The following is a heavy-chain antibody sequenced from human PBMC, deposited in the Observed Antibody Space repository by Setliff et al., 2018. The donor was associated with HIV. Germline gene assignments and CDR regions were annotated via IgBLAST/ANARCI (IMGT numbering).Heavy chain of an antibody. Sequence: SETLSLTCTVSGGSISSYYWSWIRQPPGKGLEWIGYIYYSGSTNYNSSLKSRITMSLDTSKNQFSLTLRSVTAADTAVYFCTRGPEFSIGGHYYYYYMDVWGRGTAVTVSS. J-gene: IGHJ6*03. CDR3: TRGPEFSIGGHYYYYYMDV. CDR2: IYYSGST. CDR1: GGSISSYY. D-gene: IGHD6-6*01. V-gene: IGHV4-59*12.